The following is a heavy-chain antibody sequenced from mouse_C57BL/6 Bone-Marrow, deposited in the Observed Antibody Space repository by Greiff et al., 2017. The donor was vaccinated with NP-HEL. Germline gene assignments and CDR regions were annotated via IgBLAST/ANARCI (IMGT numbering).Heavy chain of an antibody. V-gene: IGHV1-81*01. Sequence: QVQLQQSGAELARPGASVKLSCKASGYTFTSYGISWVKQRTGKGLEWIGEIYPRSGNTYYIEKFKGKATLTADKSSSTAYMELRSLASEVSAVYFCVITRRRFAYWGQGTLVTVSA. J-gene: IGHJ3*01. CDR1: GYTFTSYG. CDR3: VITRRRFAY. D-gene: IGHD1-1*01. CDR2: IYPRSGNT.